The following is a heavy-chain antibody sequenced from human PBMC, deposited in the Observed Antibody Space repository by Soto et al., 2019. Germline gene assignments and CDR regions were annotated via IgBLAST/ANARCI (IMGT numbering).Heavy chain of an antibody. CDR2: IWYDGSNK. V-gene: IGHV3-33*01. CDR1: GFTFSSYG. Sequence: QVQLVESGGGVVQPGRSLRLSCAASGFTFSSYGMHWVRQAPGKGLEWVAVIWYDGSNKYYADSVKGRFTISRDNSKNTLYLQMNSLRAEDTAVYYCAAEMATTNPYWGQGTLVTVSS. D-gene: IGHD5-12*01. J-gene: IGHJ4*02. CDR3: AAEMATTNPY.